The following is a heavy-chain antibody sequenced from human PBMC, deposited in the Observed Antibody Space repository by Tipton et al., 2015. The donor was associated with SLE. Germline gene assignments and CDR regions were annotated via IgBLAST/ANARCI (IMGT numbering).Heavy chain of an antibody. V-gene: IGHV3-11*04. D-gene: IGHD6-13*01. CDR1: GFTFSDYY. CDR2: ISSSSNTI. CDR3: ARGEYTNNWYADRFDY. J-gene: IGHJ4*02. Sequence: SLRLSCAASGFTFSDYYMSWIRQAPGKGLEWVSYISSSSNTIYYADSVKGRFTISRDNPKNSLYLQMNSLRVEDTAVYYCARGEYTNNWYADRFDYWGQGILVTVSS.